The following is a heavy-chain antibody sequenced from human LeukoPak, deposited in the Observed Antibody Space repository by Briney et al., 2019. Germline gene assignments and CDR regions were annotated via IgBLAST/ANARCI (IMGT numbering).Heavy chain of an antibody. D-gene: IGHD5-18*01. CDR2: IFPVLNIT. V-gene: IGHV1-69*04. J-gene: IGHJ6*02. Sequence: ASVQVSCKTSVGTFSTSAITWVRQAPGQGLEWMGRIFPVLNITTYAQRFQGRVTITADTSTSTVYMELSSLRSEETAVYYCARDQGLTAPPPYGLDVWGQGTTVIVSS. CDR3: ARDQGLTAPPPYGLDV. CDR1: VGTFSTSA.